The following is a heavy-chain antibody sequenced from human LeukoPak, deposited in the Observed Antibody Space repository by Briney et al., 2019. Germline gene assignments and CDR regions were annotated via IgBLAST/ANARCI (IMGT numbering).Heavy chain of an antibody. CDR2: ISYDGNNK. CDR1: GFTFSSYA. D-gene: IGHD6-6*01. J-gene: IGHJ4*02. V-gene: IGHV3-30-3*01. CDR3: ARGAPERISSSTNYYFDY. Sequence: PGRSLRLSCAASGFTFSSYAMYWVRQAPGKGLEWVAVISYDGNNKYYADSVKGRFTISRDDSKNTLSLQMNSLRAEGTAVYYCARGAPERISSSTNYYFDYWGQGTLVTVSS.